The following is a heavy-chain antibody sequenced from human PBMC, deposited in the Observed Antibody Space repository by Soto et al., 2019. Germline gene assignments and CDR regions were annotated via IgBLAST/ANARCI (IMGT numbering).Heavy chain of an antibody. D-gene: IGHD6-6*01. CDR1: SCSFTTFY. CDR2: IYYTGST. Sequence: SGTLSPPCPLLSCSFTTFYWSWIPKPPGKGLEWIGYIYYTGSTNYNPSLKTRVAISMDTSKNQFSLNLSSVTAADTAVYYCASSGIAARRRGLYYFDYWGQGTLVTVSS. J-gene: IGHJ4*02. V-gene: IGHV4-59*01. CDR3: ASSGIAARRRGLYYFDY.